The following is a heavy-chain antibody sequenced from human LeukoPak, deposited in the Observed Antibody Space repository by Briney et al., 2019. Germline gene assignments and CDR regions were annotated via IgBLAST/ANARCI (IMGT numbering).Heavy chain of an antibody. D-gene: IGHD1-1*01. Sequence: ASVKVSCKVSGYTLTELSMHWVRQAPGKGLEWMGGFDPEDGETIYAQKFQGRVTITRDTSASTAYMELSSLRSEDTAVYYCARGGARTTFYYFDYWGQGTLVTVSS. CDR1: GYTLTELS. V-gene: IGHV1-24*01. CDR3: ARGGARTTFYYFDY. J-gene: IGHJ4*02. CDR2: FDPEDGET.